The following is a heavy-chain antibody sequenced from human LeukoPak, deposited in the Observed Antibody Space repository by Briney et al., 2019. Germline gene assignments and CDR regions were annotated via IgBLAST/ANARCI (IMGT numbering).Heavy chain of an antibody. Sequence: PSETLSLTCTVSGGPISSYYRSWIRQPPGKGLEWIAYIYYSGSTNYNPSLQSRVTISVDTSKNQFSLKLSSVTAADTAVYYCASSYGYYGGALDAFDIWGQGTMVTVSS. J-gene: IGHJ3*02. CDR3: ASSYGYYGGALDAFDI. D-gene: IGHD3-16*01. CDR2: IYYSGST. V-gene: IGHV4-59*01. CDR1: GGPISSYY.